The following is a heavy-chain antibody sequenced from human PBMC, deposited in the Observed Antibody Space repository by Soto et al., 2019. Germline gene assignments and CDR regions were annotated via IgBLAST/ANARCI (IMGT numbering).Heavy chain of an antibody. D-gene: IGHD6-13*01. CDR1: GDSISSSLYY. Sequence: PSETLSLTCNVSGDSISSSLYYWTWIRQHPGKGLEWIGYIYYSGSTYYNPSLKSRVTISVDTSKNQFSLKLSSVTAADTAVYYCARGASSSWYRWFDPWGQGTLVTVSS. J-gene: IGHJ5*02. CDR3: ARGASSSWYRWFDP. V-gene: IGHV4-31*03. CDR2: IYYSGST.